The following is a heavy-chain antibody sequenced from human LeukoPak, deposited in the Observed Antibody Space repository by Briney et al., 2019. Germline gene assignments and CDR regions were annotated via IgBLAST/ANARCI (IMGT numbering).Heavy chain of an antibody. V-gene: IGHV1-2*02. Sequence: ASVKVSCKASGYTFTGYYMHWVRQAPGQGLEWMGWINPNSGGTNYAQKFQGRVTMTRDTSISTAYMELSRLRSDDTAVYYCARFDGTWIRAFDIWGQGTMVTVSS. CDR3: ARFDGTWIRAFDI. J-gene: IGHJ3*02. CDR2: INPNSGGT. D-gene: IGHD5-12*01. CDR1: GYTFTGYY.